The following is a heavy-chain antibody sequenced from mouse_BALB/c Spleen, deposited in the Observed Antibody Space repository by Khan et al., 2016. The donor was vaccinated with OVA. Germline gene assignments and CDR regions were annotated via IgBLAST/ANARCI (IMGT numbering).Heavy chain of an antibody. CDR1: GYTFTNYG. CDR2: INTYTGEP. Sequence: QIQLVQSGPELKKPGETVKIPCKASGYTFTNYGMNWVKQAPGKGLKWMGWINTYTGEPTYADDFKGRFAFSLETSASTAYLQINNLKNEDMATYFCARTFTTATSYFDVWGAGTTVTVSS. D-gene: IGHD1-2*01. V-gene: IGHV9-1*02. CDR3: ARTFTTATSYFDV. J-gene: IGHJ1*01.